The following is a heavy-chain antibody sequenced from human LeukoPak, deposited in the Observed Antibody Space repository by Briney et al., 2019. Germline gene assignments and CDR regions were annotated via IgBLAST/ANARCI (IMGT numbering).Heavy chain of an antibody. D-gene: IGHD2-15*01. Sequence: SETLSLTCTVSGGSISSYYWSWIRQPAGKGLEWIGRIYTSGSTNYNPSLKSRVTMSVDTSKNQFSLKLSSVTAADTAVYYCAKAGCGDGSCYYAEYLQHWGQGTLVTVSS. CDR2: IYTSGST. CDR1: GGSISSYY. CDR3: AKAGCGDGSCYYAEYLQH. V-gene: IGHV4-4*07. J-gene: IGHJ1*01.